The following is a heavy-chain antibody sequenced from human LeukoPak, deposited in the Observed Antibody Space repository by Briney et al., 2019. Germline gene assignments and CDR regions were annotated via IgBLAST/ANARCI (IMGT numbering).Heavy chain of an antibody. CDR2: IYYSGST. Sequence: SETLSLTCTVCGGSISSYYWSWIRQPPGKGLEWIGYIYYSGSTNYNPSLKSRVTISVDTSKNQFSLKLSSVTAADTAVYYCARDQSYSNYGGSWYFDLWGRGTLVTLSS. CDR3: ARDQSYSNYGGSWYFDL. D-gene: IGHD4-11*01. V-gene: IGHV4-59*01. J-gene: IGHJ2*01. CDR1: GGSISSYY.